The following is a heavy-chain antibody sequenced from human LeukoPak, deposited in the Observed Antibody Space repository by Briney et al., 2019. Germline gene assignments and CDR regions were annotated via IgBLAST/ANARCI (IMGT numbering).Heavy chain of an antibody. V-gene: IGHV3-21*01. CDR3: ARGEDCSSTSCFNYGMDV. Sequence: GGSLRLSCAASGFTFSSYSMNWVRQAPGKGLEWVSSISSSSSCIYYADSVKGRFAISRDNAKNSLYLQMNSLRAEDTAVYYCARGEDCSSTSCFNYGMDVWGKGTTVTVSS. D-gene: IGHD2-2*01. J-gene: IGHJ6*04. CDR1: GFTFSSYS. CDR2: ISSSSSCI.